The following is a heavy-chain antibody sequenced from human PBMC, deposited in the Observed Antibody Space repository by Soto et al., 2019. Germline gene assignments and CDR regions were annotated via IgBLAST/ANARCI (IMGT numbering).Heavy chain of an antibody. CDR1: GFTFSNYA. D-gene: IGHD1-26*01. CDR3: TRDMWTYGGTWESKH. J-gene: IGHJ1*01. Sequence: GGSLRLSCAASGFTFSNYAMDWVRQAPGKVLEYVSGISSNGVGTYYANSVRGRFTVSRDDAQNSVYLHMNFLRAEDAGVYYCTRDMWTYGGTWESKHWGQGILVTVSS. V-gene: IGHV3-64*04. CDR2: ISSNGVGT.